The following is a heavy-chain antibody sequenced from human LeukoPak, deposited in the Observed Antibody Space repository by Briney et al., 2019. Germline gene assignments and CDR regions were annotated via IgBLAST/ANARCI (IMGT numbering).Heavy chain of an antibody. V-gene: IGHV1-46*01. CDR2: INPSGGST. D-gene: IGHD3-10*01. CDR1: GYTSTSYY. Sequence: ASVKVSCKASGYTSTSYYMHWVRQAPGQGLEWMGIINPSGGSTSYAQKFQGRVTMTRDTSTSTVYMELSSLRSEDTAVYYCARDISLAYYDSGSCGDYWGQGTLVTVSS. CDR3: ARDISLAYYDSGSCGDY. J-gene: IGHJ4*02.